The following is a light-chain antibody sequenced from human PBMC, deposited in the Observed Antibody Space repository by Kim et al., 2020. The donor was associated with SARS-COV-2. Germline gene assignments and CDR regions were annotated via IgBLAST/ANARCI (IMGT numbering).Light chain of an antibody. Sequence: GERATLSCRASQSVTSNYLAWYQQKPGQTPRLLIYDASNRAAGIPDRFSGSGSGTDFTLTISSLESEDFAVYYCQQRSNWPPALTFGGGTKVDIK. CDR3: QQRSNWPPALT. J-gene: IGKJ4*01. V-gene: IGKV3-11*01. CDR1: QSVTSNY. CDR2: DAS.